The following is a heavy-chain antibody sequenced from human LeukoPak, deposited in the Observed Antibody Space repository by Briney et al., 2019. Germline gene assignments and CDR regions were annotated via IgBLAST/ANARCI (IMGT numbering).Heavy chain of an antibody. J-gene: IGHJ3*02. V-gene: IGHV3-53*01. CDR1: GFTVSSNY. Sequence: GGSLRLSCAASGFTVSSNYMSWVRQAPGKGLEWVSVLYSGGNTYYTDSVKGRFAISRDYSRNTVYLQMNSLRAEDTAVYYCARESGFGELFPYAFDIWGQGTVVTVSS. D-gene: IGHD3-10*01. CDR2: LYSGGNT. CDR3: ARESGFGELFPYAFDI.